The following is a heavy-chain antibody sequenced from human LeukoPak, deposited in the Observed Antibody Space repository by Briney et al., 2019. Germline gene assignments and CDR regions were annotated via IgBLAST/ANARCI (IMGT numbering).Heavy chain of an antibody. CDR3: ARGYCSGGGCFDFDY. V-gene: IGHV3-66*01. D-gene: IGHD2-15*01. CDR1: GFTVSSNY. Sequence: GGSLRLSCAASGFTVSSNYMNWVRQAPGKGLEWVSVIYTGGNTYYADSVKGRFTISRDNSKNTLYLQMNSLRAEDTAVYYCARGYCSGGGCFDFDYWGQGTLVTVSS. CDR2: IYTGGNT. J-gene: IGHJ4*02.